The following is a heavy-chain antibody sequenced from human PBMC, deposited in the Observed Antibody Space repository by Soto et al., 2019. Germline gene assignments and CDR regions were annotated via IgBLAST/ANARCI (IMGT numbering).Heavy chain of an antibody. CDR3: TTLPNSSMVRGVIIMGGYYSMDV. V-gene: IGHV3-15*07. CDR2: IKSKTDGGTT. Sequence: PGGSLRLSCAASGFTFSNYAMNWVRQAPGKGLEWVGRIKSKTDGGTTDYAAPVKGRFTISRDDSKNTLYLQMNSLKTEDTAVYYCTTLPNSSMVRGVIIMGGYYSMDVWGQGTTVTVSS. D-gene: IGHD3-10*01. CDR1: GFTFSNYA. J-gene: IGHJ6*02.